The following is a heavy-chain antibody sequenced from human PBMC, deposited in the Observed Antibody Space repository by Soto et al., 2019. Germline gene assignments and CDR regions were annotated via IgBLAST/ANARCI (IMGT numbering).Heavy chain of an antibody. V-gene: IGHV3-7*01. CDR2: IKKDGSEK. Sequence: GGSLRGSCAASGFTLSNYRLSWVRQAPGKGLEWVANIKKDGSEKYYVGSVVGRFTISRDNAENSLYLQMNSLRAEDTAVYYCARLYLAATITSLDYWGQGTLVTVSS. CDR1: GFTLSNYR. J-gene: IGHJ4*02. CDR3: ARLYLAATITSLDY. D-gene: IGHD5-12*01.